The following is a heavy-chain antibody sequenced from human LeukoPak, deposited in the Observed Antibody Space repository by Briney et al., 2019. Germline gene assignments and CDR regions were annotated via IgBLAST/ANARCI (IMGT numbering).Heavy chain of an antibody. V-gene: IGHV4-4*07. J-gene: IGHJ4*02. CDR3: ARGVDFWSGYYYFDY. CDR2: IYTSGST. CDR1: GGSISSYY. D-gene: IGHD3-3*01. Sequence: SETLSLTCTVSGGSISSYYWSWIRQPAGKGLEWIGRIYTSGSTNYNPSLKSRVTMSVDTSKNQFSLKLYSVTAADTAVYYCARGVDFWSGYYYFDYWGQGTLVTVSS.